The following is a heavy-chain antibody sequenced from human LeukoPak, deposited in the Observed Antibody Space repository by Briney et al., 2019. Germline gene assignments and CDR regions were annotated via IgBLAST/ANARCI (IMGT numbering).Heavy chain of an antibody. V-gene: IGHV3-7*01. D-gene: IGHD6-13*01. CDR2: IKQDGSEK. CDR3: ARDKPDGSWYFDY. CDR1: GFTFSSYW. J-gene: IGHJ4*02. Sequence: GGSLRLSCAASGFTFSSYWMNWVRQAPGKGLEWVANIKQDGSEKYYVDSVKGRFTISRDSAKNSLYLQMNSLRAEDTAVYYCARDKPDGSWYFDYWGQGTLVTVSS.